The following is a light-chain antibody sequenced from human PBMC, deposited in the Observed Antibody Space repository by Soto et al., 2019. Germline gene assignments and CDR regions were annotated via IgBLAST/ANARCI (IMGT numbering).Light chain of an antibody. CDR2: GAS. V-gene: IGKV1-12*01. CDR1: QGISSW. CDR3: KQANSFPIT. J-gene: IGKJ5*01. Sequence: DIQITQSPSSVSAAVRARVTITFPASQGISSWLAWYQQKPGKAPKLLIYGASNLHSGVPSRFSGSGSETDFTLTISGLQPEDFATYYCKQANSFPITFGKWTRLEIK.